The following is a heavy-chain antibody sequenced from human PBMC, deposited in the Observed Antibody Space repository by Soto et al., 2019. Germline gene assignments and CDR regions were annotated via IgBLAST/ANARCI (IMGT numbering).Heavy chain of an antibody. D-gene: IGHD3-3*01. CDR1: GYTFTSYG. Sequence: ASVKVSCKASGYTFTSYGISWVRQAPGQGLEWMGWISAYNGNTNYAQKLQGRVTMTTDTSTSTAYMELRSLRSDDTAVYYCARDLGLRRSGYPPGWHYGMDVWGQGTTVTVSS. CDR2: ISAYNGNT. J-gene: IGHJ6*02. V-gene: IGHV1-18*01. CDR3: ARDLGLRRSGYPPGWHYGMDV.